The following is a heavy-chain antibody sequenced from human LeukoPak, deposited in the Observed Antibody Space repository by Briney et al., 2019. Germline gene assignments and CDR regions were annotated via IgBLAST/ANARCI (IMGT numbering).Heavy chain of an antibody. V-gene: IGHV1-69*13. D-gene: IGHD6-13*01. Sequence: SVKVSCKASGGTFSSYAISWVRQAPGQGLEWMGGIIPIFGTANYAQKFQGRVTITADESTSTAYMELSSLRSEDTAVYYCASKSSSSSRLRGNYYFDYWGQGTLVTVSS. CDR1: GGTFSSYA. J-gene: IGHJ4*02. CDR3: ASKSSSSSRLRGNYYFDY. CDR2: IIPIFGTA.